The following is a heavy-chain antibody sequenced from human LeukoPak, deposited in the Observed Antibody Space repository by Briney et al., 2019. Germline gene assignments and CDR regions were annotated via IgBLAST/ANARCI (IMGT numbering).Heavy chain of an antibody. CDR2: KWYEGSNK. CDR1: GFTFSRYG. V-gene: IGHV3-33*01. Sequence: PGRSLRLSCAASGFTFSRYGMHGVRQSPGKGLEGVADKWYEGSNKYYADSVKGRFTISRDNSKNTLYLQMNSLRAEDTAVYYCARDSSSTVTTSYYFDYWGQGTLVTVSS. J-gene: IGHJ4*02. D-gene: IGHD4-17*01. CDR3: ARDSSSTVTTSYYFDY.